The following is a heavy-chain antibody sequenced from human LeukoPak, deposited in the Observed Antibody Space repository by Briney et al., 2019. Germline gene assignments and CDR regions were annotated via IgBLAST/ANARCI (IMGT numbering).Heavy chain of an antibody. CDR3: ARVPESVGINYFDS. CDR1: GGSFSGNF. V-gene: IGHV4-34*01. D-gene: IGHD1-1*01. J-gene: IGHJ4*02. CDR2: INHRGNA. Sequence: SETLSLTCAVYGGSFSGNFWSWVRQPPGKGLEWIGEINHRGNANYNPSLKSRVTISVDTSKNQFSLKLSSVTAADTAVYYCARVPESVGINYFDSWGQGTQVTVSS.